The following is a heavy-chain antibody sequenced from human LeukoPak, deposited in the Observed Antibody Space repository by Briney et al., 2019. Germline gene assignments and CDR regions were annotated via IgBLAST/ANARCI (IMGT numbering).Heavy chain of an antibody. CDR2: INHSGST. D-gene: IGHD2-21*02. CDR3: ARGGGLVVLTAIDAFDI. J-gene: IGHJ3*02. Sequence: SETLSLTCAVYGGSFSGYYWSWIRQPPGKGLEWIGEINHSGSTNYNPSLKSRVTISVDTSKNQFSLKLSSVTAADTAVYYCARGGGLVVLTAIDAFDIWGQGTIVTVSS. CDR1: GGSFSGYY. V-gene: IGHV4-34*01.